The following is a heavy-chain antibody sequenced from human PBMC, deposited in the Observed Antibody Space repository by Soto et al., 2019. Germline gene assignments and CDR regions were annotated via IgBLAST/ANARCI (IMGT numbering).Heavy chain of an antibody. Sequence: SETLSLTCTVSGDSIRSSYYWGGIRQPPGKGLEWIGSIYSTGNTYYNPSLNSQVTISVDTSKNQFSLNVISVTAADTAVYYCRRSSRYSTDVWGQGTTVTVSS. CDR1: GDSIRSSYY. J-gene: IGHJ6*02. CDR3: RRSSRYSTDV. CDR2: IYSTGNT. V-gene: IGHV4-38-2*02. D-gene: IGHD6-13*01.